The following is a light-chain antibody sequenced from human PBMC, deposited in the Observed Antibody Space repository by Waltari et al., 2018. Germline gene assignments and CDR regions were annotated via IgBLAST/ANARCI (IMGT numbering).Light chain of an antibody. CDR3: QQYNSYSPLT. Sequence: DIQMTQSPSTLSASVGDRVTITCRASQSISSWVAWYQQKPGKAPKLRIYDASSLESGVPSRVSGSGSGTEFTLTISSLQPDDFATDYCQQYNSYSPLTFGGGTKVEIK. V-gene: IGKV1-5*01. CDR1: QSISSW. CDR2: DAS. J-gene: IGKJ4*01.